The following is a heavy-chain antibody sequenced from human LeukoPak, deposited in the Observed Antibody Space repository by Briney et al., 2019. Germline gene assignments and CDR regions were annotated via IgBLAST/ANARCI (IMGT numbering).Heavy chain of an antibody. V-gene: IGHV3-49*03. D-gene: IGHD6-13*01. CDR2: IRTKAYGGTT. Sequence: GSLRLSCTASGFTFGDYAMNWFRQAPGKGLEWVSFIRTKAYGGTTEYAASVKGRFTISRDDSKSIAYLQMNSLKTEDTAVYYCTRDAYSSSWYHKDYYYYMDVWGKGTTVTVSS. J-gene: IGHJ6*03. CDR3: TRDAYSSSWYHKDYYYYMDV. CDR1: GFTFGDYA.